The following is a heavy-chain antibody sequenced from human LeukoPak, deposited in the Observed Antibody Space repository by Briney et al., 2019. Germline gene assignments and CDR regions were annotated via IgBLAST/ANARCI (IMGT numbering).Heavy chain of an antibody. V-gene: IGHV3-53*01. CDR2: IYSDGTT. Sequence: GGSLRLSCAASGFAFRDYYMSWVRQAPGKGLEWVSVIYSDGTTVYADSVKGRFTISRDNPKNTLFLQMNSLRVEDTAVYYCARVRPFGGYFDLWGQGALVTVSS. CDR3: ARVRPFGGYFDL. D-gene: IGHD3-10*01. J-gene: IGHJ4*02. CDR1: GFAFRDYY.